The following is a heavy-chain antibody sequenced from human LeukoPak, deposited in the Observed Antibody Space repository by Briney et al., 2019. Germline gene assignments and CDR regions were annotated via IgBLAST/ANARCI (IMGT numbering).Heavy chain of an antibody. D-gene: IGHD2-2*01. CDR3: ARSPSYCSSTSCYPYRSPHWFDP. J-gene: IGHJ5*02. CDR1: GGSFSGYY. V-gene: IGHV4-34*01. CDR2: INHSGST. Sequence: KPSETLSLTCAVYGGSFSGYYWSWIRQPPGKGLEWIGEINHSGSTNYNPSLKSRVTISVDTSKNQFSLKLSSVTAADTAVYYCARSPSYCSSTSCYPYRSPHWFDPWGQGTLVTVSS.